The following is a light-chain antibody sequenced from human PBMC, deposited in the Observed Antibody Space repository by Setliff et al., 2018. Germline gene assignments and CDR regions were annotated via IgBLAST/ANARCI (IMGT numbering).Light chain of an antibody. J-gene: IGLJ1*01. Sequence: QSALTQPPSASGSPGQPVTISCTRTSRDVGGINHVSWYQQHPGKAPRLMIFEVSKRPSGVPDRFSGSKSGNTASLTVSGLQAEDEADYYCSSYAGNYIYVFGTGTKVTVL. V-gene: IGLV2-8*01. CDR1: SRDVGGINH. CDR3: SSYAGNYIYV. CDR2: EVS.